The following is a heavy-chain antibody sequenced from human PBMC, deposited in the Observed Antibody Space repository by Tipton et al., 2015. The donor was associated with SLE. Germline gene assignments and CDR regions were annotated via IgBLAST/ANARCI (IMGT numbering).Heavy chain of an antibody. CDR2: ISGSGLNT. D-gene: IGHD2-21*01. CDR1: GFTFSSHA. Sequence: GSLRLSCAASGFTFSSHAMTWVRQAPGQGLEWVSSISGSGLNTYYADSVKGRFTISRDNSKNTLFLQMNTLRAEDTALYYCAKVALPLVGPADSWGQGTLVTVSS. CDR3: AKVALPLVGPADS. V-gene: IGHV3-23*01. J-gene: IGHJ4*02.